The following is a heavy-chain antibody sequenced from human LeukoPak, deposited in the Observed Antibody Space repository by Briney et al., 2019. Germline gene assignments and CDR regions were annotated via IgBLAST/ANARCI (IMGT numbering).Heavy chain of an antibody. D-gene: IGHD3-3*01. CDR1: GFTFSSYA. J-gene: IGHJ4*02. CDR2: ISGSGDNT. V-gene: IGHV3-23*01. Sequence: PGGSLRLSCEASGFTFSSYAMSWVRQVPGKGLEWVSVISGSGDNTYYADSVKGRFTISRDNSKNMLYLQMNSLRAEDTAVYYCARDLGNFWSGYYNPRIDYWGQGTLVTVSS. CDR3: ARDLGNFWSGYYNPRIDY.